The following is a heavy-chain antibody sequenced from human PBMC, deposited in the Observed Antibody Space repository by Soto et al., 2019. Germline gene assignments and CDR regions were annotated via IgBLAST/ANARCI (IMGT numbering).Heavy chain of an antibody. V-gene: IGHV4-61*01. D-gene: IGHD3-10*01. CDR1: GAALRSGSYY. CDR2: ISHSGRT. CDR3: SYGSSFDY. J-gene: IGHJ4*02. Sequence: SETLSLTCTVSGAALRSGSYYWSWIRQPPGKGLEWIGYISHSGRTNYDPSLKSRLTMSVDTSQNQFSLQLNSVTAADTAVYYCSYGSSFDYWGQGTLVTSPQ.